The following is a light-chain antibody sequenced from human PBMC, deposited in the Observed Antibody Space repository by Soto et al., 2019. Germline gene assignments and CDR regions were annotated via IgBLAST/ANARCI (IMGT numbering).Light chain of an antibody. Sequence: DIQMTQSPSSLSASVGDRVTITCRASQSISSYLNWYQQKPGKAPKLLIYAASSLQSGVPSRFGGSGSGTDFTLTISSLQPEDFATYHCQQSYTTPITFGQGTRLEIK. V-gene: IGKV1-39*01. CDR2: AAS. CDR1: QSISSY. J-gene: IGKJ5*01. CDR3: QQSYTTPIT.